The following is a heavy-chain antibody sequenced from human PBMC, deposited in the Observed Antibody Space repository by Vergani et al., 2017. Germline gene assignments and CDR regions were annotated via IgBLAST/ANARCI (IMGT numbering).Heavy chain of an antibody. V-gene: IGHV3-21*01. Sequence: EVQLVESGGGLVKPGGSLRLSCAASGFTFSSYSMNWVRQAPGKGLEWVSSISSSSSYIYYADSVKGRFTISRDNAKNSLYLQMNSLRAEDTAVYHCTVAAIPFDYWGQGTLVTVSS. D-gene: IGHD2-15*01. CDR2: ISSSSSYI. J-gene: IGHJ4*02. CDR3: TVAAIPFDY. CDR1: GFTFSSYS.